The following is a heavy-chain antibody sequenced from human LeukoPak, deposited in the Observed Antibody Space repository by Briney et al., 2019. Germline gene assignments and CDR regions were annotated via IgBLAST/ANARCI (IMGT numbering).Heavy chain of an antibody. CDR1: GFTFSPYA. CDR3: AKGLHSSIWPHCFDS. D-gene: IGHD6-13*01. V-gene: IGHV3-23*01. J-gene: IGHJ4*02. Sequence: PGGSLRLSCAASGFTFSPYAMSWVRQAPGKGLEWVSAISGSDGRTYYADSVKGRFTISRDNSKNTLYLQMNSLRAEDTALYYCAKGLHSSIWPHCFDSWGQGTLVTVSS. CDR2: ISGSDGRT.